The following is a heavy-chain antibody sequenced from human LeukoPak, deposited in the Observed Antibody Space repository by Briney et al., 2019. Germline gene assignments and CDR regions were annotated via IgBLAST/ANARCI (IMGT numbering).Heavy chain of an antibody. CDR1: GYTFTSYG. CDR2: ISAYNGNT. V-gene: IGHV1-18*01. Sequence: ASVKVSCKASGYTFTSYGISWVRQALGQGLEWMGWISAYNGNTNYAQKLQGRVTMTTDTSTSTAYMELRSLRSDDTAVYYCARGRMVRGVKAFDYWGQGTLVTVSS. D-gene: IGHD3-10*01. CDR3: ARGRMVRGVKAFDY. J-gene: IGHJ4*02.